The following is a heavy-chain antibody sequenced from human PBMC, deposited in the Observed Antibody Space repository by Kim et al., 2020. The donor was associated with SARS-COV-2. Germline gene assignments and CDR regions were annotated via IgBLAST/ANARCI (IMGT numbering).Heavy chain of an antibody. J-gene: IGHJ6*02. CDR2: FDPEDGET. Sequence: ASVKVSCKVSGYNLTELSMHWVRQAPGKGLEWMGGFDPEDGETIYAQKFQVRVTMTEDTSTDTAFMELSSLRSEDTAVYYCATDAAAIDYYGLDVWGQGTTVTVSS. CDR1: GYNLTELS. CDR3: ATDAAAIDYYGLDV. V-gene: IGHV1-24*01. D-gene: IGHD2-2*02.